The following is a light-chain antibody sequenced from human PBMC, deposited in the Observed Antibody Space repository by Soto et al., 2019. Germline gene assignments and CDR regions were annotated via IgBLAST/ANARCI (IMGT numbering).Light chain of an antibody. J-gene: IGLJ1*01. V-gene: IGLV1-40*01. CDR3: QSYDSSLSFYG. Sequence: QSVLTQPPSVSGAPGQRVTISCTGSSSNIGAGYDVHWYQQLPGTAPKLLIYGNSNRPSGVPDRFSGSKSGTSASLAITGLQAEDEADYYCQSYDSSLSFYGFGTGTKLTVL. CDR1: SSNIGAGYD. CDR2: GNS.